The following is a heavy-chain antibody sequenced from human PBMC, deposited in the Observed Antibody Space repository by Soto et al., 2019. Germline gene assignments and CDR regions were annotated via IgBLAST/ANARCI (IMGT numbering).Heavy chain of an antibody. D-gene: IGHD5-12*01. J-gene: IGHJ6*02. V-gene: IGHV4-31*03. Sequence: SETLSLTCTVSGGSISSGGYYWSWIRQHPGKGLEWIGYIYYSGSTYYNPSLKSRVTISVGTSKNQFSLKLSSVIAADTAVYYCARESVATTAYYYYGMDVWGQGTTVTVSS. CDR2: IYYSGST. CDR1: GGSISSGGYY. CDR3: ARESVATTAYYYYGMDV.